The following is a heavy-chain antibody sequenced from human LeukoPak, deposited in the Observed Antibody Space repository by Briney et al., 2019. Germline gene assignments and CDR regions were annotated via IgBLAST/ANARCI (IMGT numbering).Heavy chain of an antibody. CDR1: GFTFDDYG. CDR2: ISSSSSYI. Sequence: GGSLRLSCAASGFTFDDYGMSWVRQAPGKGLEWVSSISSSSSYIYYADSVKGRFTISRDNAKNSLYLQMNSLRAEDTAVYYCARSGVDAFDIWGQGTMVTVSS. D-gene: IGHD3-10*01. J-gene: IGHJ3*02. CDR3: ARSGVDAFDI. V-gene: IGHV3-21*01.